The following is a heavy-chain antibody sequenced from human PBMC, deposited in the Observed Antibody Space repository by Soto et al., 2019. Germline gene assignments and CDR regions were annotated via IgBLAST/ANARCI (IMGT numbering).Heavy chain of an antibody. Sequence: GESLKISCKGSGYSFTSYWIGWVRQMPGKGLEWMGIIYPGDSDTRYSPSFQGRVTISADKTISTAYLQWSSLKASDTAMYYCAEGAGPTSGSYYDAFDIWGQGTMVTVSS. D-gene: IGHD1-26*01. V-gene: IGHV5-51*01. CDR2: IYPGDSDT. CDR3: AEGAGPTSGSYYDAFDI. CDR1: GYSFTSYW. J-gene: IGHJ3*02.